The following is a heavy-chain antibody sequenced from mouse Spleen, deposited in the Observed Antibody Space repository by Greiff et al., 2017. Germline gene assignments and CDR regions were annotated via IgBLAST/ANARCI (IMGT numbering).Heavy chain of an antibody. CDR2: INPNNGGT. CDR3: ARKSYGYDAAMDY. Sequence: VQLQQSGPELVKPGASVKIPCKASGYTFTDYNMDWVKQSHGKSLEWIGDINPNNGGTIYNQKFKGKATLTVDKSSSTAYMELRSLTSEDTAVYYCARKSYGYDAAMDYWGQGTSVTVSS. D-gene: IGHD2-2*01. CDR1: GYTFTDYN. V-gene: IGHV1-18*01. J-gene: IGHJ4*01.